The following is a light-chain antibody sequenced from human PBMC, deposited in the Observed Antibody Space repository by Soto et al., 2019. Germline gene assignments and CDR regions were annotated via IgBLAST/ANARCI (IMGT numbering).Light chain of an antibody. CDR2: EGS. J-gene: IGLJ2*01. CDR1: SSDVGSYNL. CDR3: CSYAGSSTDVV. Sequence: QSALTQPASVSGSPGQSITISCTGTSSDVGSYNLVSWYQQHPGKAPKLMIYEGSKRPSGVSNRFSDSKSGNTASLTISGLQAEDEADYYCCSYAGSSTDVVFGGGTKLTVL. V-gene: IGLV2-23*01.